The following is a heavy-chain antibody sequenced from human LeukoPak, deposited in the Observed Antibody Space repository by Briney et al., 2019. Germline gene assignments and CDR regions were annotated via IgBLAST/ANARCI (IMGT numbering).Heavy chain of an antibody. J-gene: IGHJ4*02. CDR1: GGTFSSYA. CDR2: IIPIFGTA. CDR3: ARGPNYDFWSGYRFDY. Sequence: SVKVSCKASGGTFSSYAISWVRQAPGQGLEWMGGIIPIFGTANYAQKFQGRVTITADESTSTAYMELSSLRSEDTAVYYCARGPNYDFWSGYRFDYWGQGTLVTVSS. V-gene: IGHV1-69*01. D-gene: IGHD3-3*01.